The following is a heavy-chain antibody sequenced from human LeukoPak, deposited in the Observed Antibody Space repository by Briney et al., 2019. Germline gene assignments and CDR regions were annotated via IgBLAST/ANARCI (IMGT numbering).Heavy chain of an antibody. CDR1: GYTFTSYG. CDR3: ARASAYSSSSPFDY. CDR2: ISAYNGNT. J-gene: IGHJ4*02. D-gene: IGHD6-6*01. Sequence: ASVKVPCKASGYTFTSYGISWVRQAPGQGLEWMGWISAYNGNTNYAQKLQGRVTMTTDTSTSTAYMELRSLRSDDTAVYYCARASAYSSSSPFDYWGQGTLVTVSS. V-gene: IGHV1-18*01.